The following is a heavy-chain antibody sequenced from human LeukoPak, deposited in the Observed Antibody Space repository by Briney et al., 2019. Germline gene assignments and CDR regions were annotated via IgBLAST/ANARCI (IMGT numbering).Heavy chain of an antibody. J-gene: IGHJ6*02. V-gene: IGHV3-33*01. D-gene: IGHD3-10*01. CDR3: ASDRGVINYYYYGMDV. Sequence: GRSLRLSCAASGFTFSSYGMHWVRQAPGKGLEWVAVIWYDGSNKYYADSVKGRFTISRDNAKNSLYLQMNSLRDEDTAVYYCASDRGVINYYYYGMDVWGQGTTVTVSS. CDR2: IWYDGSNK. CDR1: GFTFSSYG.